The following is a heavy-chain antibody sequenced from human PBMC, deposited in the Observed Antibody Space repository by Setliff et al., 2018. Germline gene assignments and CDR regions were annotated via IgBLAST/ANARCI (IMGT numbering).Heavy chain of an antibody. Sequence: SETLSLTCTVSGGSISSSTYYWGWIRQPPGKGLQWIGNIYYTGSTHFNPSLKSRVAISVDTSKNLLSLRVNSVTATDTAVYYCARPLEESFGGVRDSDAFDVWGQGTMVTVSS. CDR2: IYYTGST. CDR1: GGSISSSTYY. D-gene: IGHD3-16*01. J-gene: IGHJ3*01. V-gene: IGHV4-39*01. CDR3: ARPLEESFGGVRDSDAFDV.